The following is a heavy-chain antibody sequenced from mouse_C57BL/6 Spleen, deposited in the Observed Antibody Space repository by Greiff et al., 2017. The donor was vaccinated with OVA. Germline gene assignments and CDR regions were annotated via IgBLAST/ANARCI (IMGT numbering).Heavy chain of an antibody. CDR2: IDPETGGT. CDR1: GYTFTDYE. J-gene: IGHJ2*01. CDR3: TRRGVYYGNYVLFDY. D-gene: IGHD2-1*01. Sequence: QVQLQQSGAELVRPGASVTLSCKASGYTFTDYEMHWVKQTPVHGLEWIGAIDPETGGTAYNQKFKGKAILTAAKSSSTAYMELRSLTSEDSAVYYCTRRGVYYGNYVLFDYWGQGTTLTVSS. V-gene: IGHV1-15*01.